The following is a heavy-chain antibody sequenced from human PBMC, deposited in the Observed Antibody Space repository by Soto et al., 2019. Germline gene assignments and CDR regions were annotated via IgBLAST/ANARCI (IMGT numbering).Heavy chain of an antibody. D-gene: IGHD2-15*01. J-gene: IGHJ6*02. CDR2: IYYSGST. V-gene: IGHV4-31*03. Sequence: QVQLQESGPGLVKPSQTLSLTCTVSGGSISSGGYYWSWIRQHPGKGLEWIGYIYYSGSTYYNPSLKGRVNISVDTSKNQFSLKLSSVTAADTAVYYCARGGLGYCSGGSCYSAEWSRYYYGMDVWGQGTTVTVSS. CDR1: GGSISSGGYY. CDR3: ARGGLGYCSGGSCYSAEWSRYYYGMDV.